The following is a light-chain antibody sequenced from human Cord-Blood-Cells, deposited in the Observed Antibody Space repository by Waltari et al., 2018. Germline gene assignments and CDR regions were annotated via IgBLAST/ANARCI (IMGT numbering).Light chain of an antibody. CDR1: SSNIGSNY. CDR2: RNN. V-gene: IGLV1-47*01. CDR3: AAWDDSLSGWV. Sequence: SVLTQPPSASGTPGQRVTISCSGSSSNIGSNYVYWYQQLPGTAPKLRIYRNNHRPSGVPDRFSGSNSGTSSSLAISGLRCEDEADYYCAAWDDSLSGWVFGGGTKLTVL. J-gene: IGLJ3*02.